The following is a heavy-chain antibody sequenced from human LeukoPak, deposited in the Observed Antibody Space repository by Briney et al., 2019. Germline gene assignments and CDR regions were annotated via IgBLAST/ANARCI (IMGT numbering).Heavy chain of an antibody. CDR1: GYTFTGYY. CDR2: INPNSGGT. V-gene: IGHV1-2*02. CDR3: ARVSRGWNNWFDP. Sequence: ASVKVSCKASGYTFTGYYMHWVRQAPGQGLEWMGWINPNSGGTNYEQKFQGRVTMTRDTSISTAYMELSRLRSDDTAVYYCARVSRGWNNWFDPWGQGTLVTVSS. D-gene: IGHD6-19*01. J-gene: IGHJ5*02.